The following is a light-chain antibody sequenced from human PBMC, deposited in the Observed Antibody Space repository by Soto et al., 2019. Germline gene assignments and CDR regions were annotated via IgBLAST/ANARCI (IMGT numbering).Light chain of an antibody. CDR3: SSYAGTHIV. CDR1: SSDVGGYNY. V-gene: IGLV2-8*01. Sequence: QSVLTQPPSASGSPGQSVTISCTGTSSDVGGYNYVSWYQQHPGKAPKLIIYDVTQRPSGVPHRFSGSKSGNTASLTVSGLQAEDEDYYYCSSYAGTHIVFGTGTKLTVL. CDR2: DVT. J-gene: IGLJ1*01.